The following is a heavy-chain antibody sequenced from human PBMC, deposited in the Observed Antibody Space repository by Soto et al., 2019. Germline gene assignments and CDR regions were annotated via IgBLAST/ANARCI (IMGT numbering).Heavy chain of an antibody. CDR3: ARARANGYGGYDFVLGRMDV. CDR2: IYYSGST. D-gene: IGHD5-12*01. V-gene: IGHV4-59*01. Sequence: SETLSLTCTVSGGSISSYYWSWIRQPPGKGLEWIGYIYYSGSTNYNPSLKSRVTISVDTSKNQFSLKLSSVTAADTAVYYCARARANGYGGYDFVLGRMDVWGKGTTVTVSS. J-gene: IGHJ6*03. CDR1: GGSISSYY.